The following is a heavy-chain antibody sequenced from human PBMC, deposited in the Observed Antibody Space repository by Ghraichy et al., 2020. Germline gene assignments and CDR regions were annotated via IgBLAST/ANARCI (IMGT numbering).Heavy chain of an antibody. D-gene: IGHD4/OR15-4a*01. Sequence: GGSLRLSCTASGFSFSNSWMNWVRQAPGKGLEWVANINHDGGETYYVDSVKGRFTISRDNTKKSLFLHMDDLRAEDASLYFCTIGHYRGAPWGQGALVTVSS. CDR2: INHDGGET. V-gene: IGHV3-7*01. J-gene: IGHJ5*02. CDR1: GFSFSNSW. CDR3: TIGHYRGAP.